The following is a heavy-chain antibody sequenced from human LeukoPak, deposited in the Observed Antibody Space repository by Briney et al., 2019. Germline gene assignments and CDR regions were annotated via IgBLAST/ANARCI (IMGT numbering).Heavy chain of an antibody. CDR1: GYTFTSYY. CDR2: INPSGGST. D-gene: IGHD2-21*02. Sequence: ASVKVSCKASGYTFTSYYIHWVRQAPGQGLEWLGIINPSGGSTSYAQKFQGRVTMTRDTSTSTVFMELSSLRSEDTAVYFCARGPRGGDGLYYFDYWGQGTLVTVSS. CDR3: ARGPRGGDGLYYFDY. J-gene: IGHJ4*02. V-gene: IGHV1-46*01.